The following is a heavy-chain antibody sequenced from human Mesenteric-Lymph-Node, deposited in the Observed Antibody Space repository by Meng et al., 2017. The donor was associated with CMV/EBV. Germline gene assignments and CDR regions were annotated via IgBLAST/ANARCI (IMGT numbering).Heavy chain of an antibody. V-gene: IGHV1-46*01. CDR2: INPSGGST. Sequence: ASVKVSCKASGYTFSVFSIHWVRQAPGQGLEWMGIINPSGGSTSYAQKFQGRVTMTRDTSTSTVYMELSSLRSEDTAVYYCARDRCSSTSCAYYFDYWGQGTLVTVSS. CDR3: ARDRCSSTSCAYYFDY. J-gene: IGHJ4*02. CDR1: GYTFSVFS. D-gene: IGHD2-2*01.